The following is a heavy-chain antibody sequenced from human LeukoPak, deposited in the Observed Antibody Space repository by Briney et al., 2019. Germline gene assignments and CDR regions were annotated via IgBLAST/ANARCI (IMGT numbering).Heavy chain of an antibody. CDR3: ARLSGYDWESFYDY. CDR2: IYTSGST. CDR1: GGSISSY. J-gene: IGHJ4*02. D-gene: IGHD5-12*01. V-gene: IGHV4-4*07. Sequence: SETLSLTCTVSGGSISSYWSWIRQPAGKGLEWVGRIYTSGSTYYNPSLKSRVTISVHTSKNQFSLKLSSVTAADTAVYYCARLSGYDWESFYDYWGQGTLVTVSS.